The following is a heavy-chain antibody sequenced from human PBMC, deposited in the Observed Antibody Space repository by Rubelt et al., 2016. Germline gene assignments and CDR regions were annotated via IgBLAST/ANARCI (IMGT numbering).Heavy chain of an antibody. Sequence: VEARGGVVQPGRSLRLSCAASGFTFSSYAMHWVRQAPGKGLEWVAVISYDGSNKYYADSVKGRFTISRDNSKNTLYLQMNSLRAEDTAVYYCAKDAGVVGATLVYWGQGTLVTVSS. D-gene: IGHD1-26*01. CDR2: ISYDGSNK. CDR3: AKDAGVVGATLVY. V-gene: IGHV3-30*04. CDR1: GFTFSSYA. J-gene: IGHJ4*02.